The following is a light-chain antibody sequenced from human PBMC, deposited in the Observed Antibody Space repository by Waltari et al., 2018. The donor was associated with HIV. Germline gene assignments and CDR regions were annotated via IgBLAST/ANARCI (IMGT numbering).Light chain of an antibody. CDR1: KLVDKY. Sequence: SYELTQPSSVSVSPGQTAIITCSGNKLVDKYICWYQQQSGQAPVLVIYEDNKRPSGIPERFSGSNSGNTATLTISGTQAMDESDYYCQTWDSGTAVFGGGTKLTVL. V-gene: IGLV3-1*01. J-gene: IGLJ2*01. CDR2: EDN. CDR3: QTWDSGTAV.